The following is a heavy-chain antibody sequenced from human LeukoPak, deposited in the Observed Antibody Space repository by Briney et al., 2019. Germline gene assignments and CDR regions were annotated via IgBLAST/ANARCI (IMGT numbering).Heavy chain of an antibody. CDR3: ARALYYDFWSGYYYFDY. J-gene: IGHJ4*02. V-gene: IGHV4-34*01. CDR2: INHSGST. Sequence: SETLSLTCAVYGGSFSGYYWSWIRQPPGKGLEWIGEINHSGSTNYNPSLKSRVTISVDTSKNQFSLKLSSVTAADTAVYCCARALYYDFWSGYYYFDYWGQGTLVTVSS. CDR1: GGSFSGYY. D-gene: IGHD3-3*01.